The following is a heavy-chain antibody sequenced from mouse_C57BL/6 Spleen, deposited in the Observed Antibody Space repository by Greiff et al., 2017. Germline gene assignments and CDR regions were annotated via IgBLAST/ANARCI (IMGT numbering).Heavy chain of an antibody. J-gene: IGHJ3*01. CDR1: GYTFTSSW. CDR3: ARGEDDGYLAY. Sequence: VQLQQSGAELVKPGASVKLSCKASGYTFTSSWMHWVKQRPGQGLEWIGMIHPNSGSTNYNEKFKSKATLTVDKSSSTTYMQLSSLTSEDSAVYYCARGEDDGYLAYWGQGTLVTVSA. CDR2: IHPNSGST. D-gene: IGHD2-3*01. V-gene: IGHV1-64*01.